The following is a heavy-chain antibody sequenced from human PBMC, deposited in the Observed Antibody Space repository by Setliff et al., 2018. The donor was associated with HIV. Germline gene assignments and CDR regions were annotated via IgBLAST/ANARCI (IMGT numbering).Heavy chain of an antibody. J-gene: IGHJ4*02. V-gene: IGHV4-39*01. CDR2: IYYSGAT. CDR3: ARARANFWTTDDTAVYFCTRDRRGSSSWSGYNGGFDY. CDR1: GGSINTKNFY. D-gene: IGHD3-3*01. Sequence: SETLSLTCSVSGGSINTKNFYWAWIRQPPGKGLEWMGNIYYSGATYYNPSLRGRLAISVDTSRNHFSLKLNSVTVADTALYFCARARANFWTTDDTAVYFCTRDRRGSSSWSGYNGGFDYWGQGTLVTVSS.